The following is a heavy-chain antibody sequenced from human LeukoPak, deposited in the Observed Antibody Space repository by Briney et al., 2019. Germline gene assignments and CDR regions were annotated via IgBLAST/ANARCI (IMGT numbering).Heavy chain of an antibody. CDR1: GYTLTELS. CDR2: FDPEDGET. J-gene: IGHJ4*02. V-gene: IGHV1-24*01. D-gene: IGHD4-23*01. CDR3: ATDRDDYGGNGLHY. Sequence: ASVKVSCKVSGYTLTELSMHWVRQAPGKGLEGMGGFDPEDGETIYAQKFQGRVTMTEDTSTDTAYMELSSLRSEDTAVYYCATDRDDYGGNGLHYWGQGTLVTVSS.